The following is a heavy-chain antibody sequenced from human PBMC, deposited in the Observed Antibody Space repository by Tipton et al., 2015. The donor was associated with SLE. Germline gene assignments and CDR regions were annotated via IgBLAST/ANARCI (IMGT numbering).Heavy chain of an antibody. CDR3: ASDNYVFDY. CDR2: VNYTGST. CDR1: GGSISSSSYY. J-gene: IGHJ4*02. D-gene: IGHD4-11*01. V-gene: IGHV4-39*07. Sequence: TLSLTCTVSGGSISSSSYYWGWIRQPPGKGLEWIGEVNYTGSTNYVPSLKSRVTISVDRSKNQFSLKLSSVTAADTAVYYCASDNYVFDYWGQGTLVTVSS.